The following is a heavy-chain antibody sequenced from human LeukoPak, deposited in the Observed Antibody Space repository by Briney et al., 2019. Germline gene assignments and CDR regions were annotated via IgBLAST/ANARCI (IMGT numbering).Heavy chain of an antibody. CDR1: GFIFSNYG. CDR3: AREWGRIAVAGGPGY. CDR2: IWYDGRTK. J-gene: IGHJ4*02. D-gene: IGHD6-19*01. Sequence: GASLRLSCEVSGFIFSNYGKHWVRQAPGKGLEWVALIWYDGRTKFHADSVRGRFTISRDNSANTPYLQMSSLRVEDTAVYYCAREWGRIAVAGGPGYWGQGALVTVSS. V-gene: IGHV3-33*01.